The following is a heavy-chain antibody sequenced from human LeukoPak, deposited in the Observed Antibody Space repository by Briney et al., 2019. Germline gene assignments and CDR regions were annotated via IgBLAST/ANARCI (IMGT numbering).Heavy chain of an antibody. J-gene: IGHJ4*02. CDR2: IYYSGST. CDR3: ARLLITIFGVVRYFDY. Sequence: TETLSLTCTVSGGSISSSSYYWGWIRQPPGKGLEWIGSIYYSGSTYYNPSLKSRVTISVDTSKNQFSLKLSSVTAADTAVYYCARLLITIFGVVRYFDYWGQGTLVTVSS. CDR1: GGSISSSSYY. D-gene: IGHD3-3*01. V-gene: IGHV4-39*01.